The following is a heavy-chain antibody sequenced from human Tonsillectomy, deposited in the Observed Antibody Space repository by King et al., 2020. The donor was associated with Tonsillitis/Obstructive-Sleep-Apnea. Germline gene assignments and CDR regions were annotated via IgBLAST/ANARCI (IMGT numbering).Heavy chain of an antibody. CDR3: TTASIAVEGHNDDAFDI. D-gene: IGHD6-19*01. J-gene: IGHJ3*02. V-gene: IGHV3-15*01. CDR1: GFTFSDAW. Sequence: VQLVESGGGLVKPGGSLRLSCAGSGFTFSDAWMTWVRQAPGKGLEWVGRFKSKAGGGTTDYAAPVKGRFTVSRDDSKNTVYLQMNSLNTEDTALYFCTTASIAVEGHNDDAFDIWGQGTMVTVSS. CDR2: FKSKAGGGTT.